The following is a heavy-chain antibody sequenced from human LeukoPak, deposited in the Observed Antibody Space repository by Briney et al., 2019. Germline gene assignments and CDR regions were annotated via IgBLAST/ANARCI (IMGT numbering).Heavy chain of an antibody. CDR3: ARTLYGDYSYNWFDP. V-gene: IGHV4-59*12. D-gene: IGHD4-17*01. J-gene: IGHJ5*02. Sequence: SETLSLTCTVSGGSISTYYGDWIRQAPGKGLEWIGYIYYSGSTNYNPSLKSRVTISVDTSRNQFSLKLSSVTAADTAVYYCARTLYGDYSYNWFDPWGQGTLVTVSS. CDR1: GGSISTYY. CDR2: IYYSGST.